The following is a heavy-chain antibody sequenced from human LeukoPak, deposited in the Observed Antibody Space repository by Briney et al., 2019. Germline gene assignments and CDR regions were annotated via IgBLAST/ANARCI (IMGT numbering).Heavy chain of an antibody. D-gene: IGHD3-10*01. J-gene: IGHJ4*02. CDR3: ARVLGPYGSGSNPLGY. Sequence: GGSLRLSCAASGFTFSSSAMHWVRQAPGKGLEWVAVISYDGSNKYYADSVKGRFTISRDNSKNTLYLQMNSLRAEDTAVYSCARVLGPYGSGSNPLGYWGQGTLVTVSS. V-gene: IGHV3-30-3*01. CDR2: ISYDGSNK. CDR1: GFTFSSSA.